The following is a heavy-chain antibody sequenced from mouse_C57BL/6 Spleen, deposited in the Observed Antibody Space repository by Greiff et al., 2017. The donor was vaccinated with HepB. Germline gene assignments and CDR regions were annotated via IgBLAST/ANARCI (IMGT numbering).Heavy chain of an antibody. D-gene: IGHD3-2*02. CDR1: GYAFSSSW. Sequence: VQLQQSGPELVKPGDSVKISCKASGYAFSSSWMNWVKQRPGKGLEWIGRIYPGDGDTNYNGKFKGKATLTADKSSSTAYMQLSSLTSEDSAVYFCARPRQLRLNAMDYWGQGTSVTVSS. V-gene: IGHV1-82*01. CDR2: IYPGDGDT. CDR3: ARPRQLRLNAMDY. J-gene: IGHJ4*01.